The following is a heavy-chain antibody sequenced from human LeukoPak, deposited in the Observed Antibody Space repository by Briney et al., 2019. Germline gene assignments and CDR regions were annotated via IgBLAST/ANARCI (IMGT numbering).Heavy chain of an antibody. D-gene: IGHD5-24*01. J-gene: IGHJ4*02. CDR3: ARLSVEMATKGFDY. V-gene: IGHV4-4*02. CDR1: GGSITSTNW. CDR2: IYYSGST. Sequence: SGTLSLTCGVSGGSITSTNWWSWVRQPPGKGLEWIGSIYYSGSTYYNPSLKSRVTISVDTSKNQFSLKLSSVTAADTAVYYCARLSVEMATKGFDYWGQGTLVTVSS.